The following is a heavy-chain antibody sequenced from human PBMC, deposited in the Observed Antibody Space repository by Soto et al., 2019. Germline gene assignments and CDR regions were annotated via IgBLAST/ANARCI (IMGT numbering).Heavy chain of an antibody. CDR3: ARGGYFDSSGYLGY. Sequence: QGQLVQSGAEVKKPGASVRVSCKASGYTFTSYGMNWVRQAPGRRLEWMGWINPGNGKTKYSQKVQGRLIMTRDTSASTAYMQLSSLTSEDTAIYYCARGGYFDSSGYLGYWGQGTLVTVSS. CDR1: GYTFTSYG. D-gene: IGHD3-22*01. J-gene: IGHJ4*02. CDR2: INPGNGKT. V-gene: IGHV1-3*01.